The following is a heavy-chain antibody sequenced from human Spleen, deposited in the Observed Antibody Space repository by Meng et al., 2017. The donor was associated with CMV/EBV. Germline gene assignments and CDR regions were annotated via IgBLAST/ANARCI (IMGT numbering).Heavy chain of an antibody. Sequence: ASVKVSCKVSGYTLTELSMHWVRQAPGKGLEWMGGFDPEDGETIYAQKFQGRVTMTEDTSTDTAYMELSSLRSDDTAVYYCARVGPIVGATDYYYGMDVWGQGTTVTVSS. V-gene: IGHV1-24*01. J-gene: IGHJ6*02. CDR3: ARVGPIVGATDYYYGMDV. CDR1: GYTLTELS. D-gene: IGHD1-26*01. CDR2: FDPEDGET.